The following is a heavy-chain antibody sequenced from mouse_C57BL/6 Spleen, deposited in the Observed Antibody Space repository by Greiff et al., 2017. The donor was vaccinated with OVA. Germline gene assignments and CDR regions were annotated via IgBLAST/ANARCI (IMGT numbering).Heavy chain of an antibody. J-gene: IGHJ2*01. CDR3: ARRLAVVAWYFDY. CDR2: INPNNGGT. D-gene: IGHD1-1*01. V-gene: IGHV1-26*01. CDR1: GYTFTDYY. Sequence: EVQLQQSGPELVKPGASVKISCKASGYTFTDYYMNWVKQSHGKSLEWIGDINPNNGGTSYNQKFKGKATLTVDKSSSTAYMELRSLTSEDSAVYYCARRLAVVAWYFDYWGQGTTLTVSS.